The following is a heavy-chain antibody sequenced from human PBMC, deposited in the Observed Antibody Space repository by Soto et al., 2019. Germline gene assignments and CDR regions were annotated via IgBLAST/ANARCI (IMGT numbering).Heavy chain of an antibody. D-gene: IGHD3-10*01. Sequence: EVQLVESGGGLVQPGGSLRLSCAASGFTFSSYWMHWVRQAPGKGLVWVSRINSDGSSTSYADSVKGRFTIYRDNAKNTLYLQMNSLRAEDTAVYYCARDPGYGSGSYYTRTDDAFDIWGQGTMVTVSS. J-gene: IGHJ3*02. CDR1: GFTFSSYW. CDR3: ARDPGYGSGSYYTRTDDAFDI. V-gene: IGHV3-74*01. CDR2: INSDGSST.